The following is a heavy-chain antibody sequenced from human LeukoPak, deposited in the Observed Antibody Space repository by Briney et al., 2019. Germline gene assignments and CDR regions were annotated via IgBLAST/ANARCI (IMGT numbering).Heavy chain of an antibody. CDR1: GFTASSTS. D-gene: IGHD4-17*01. V-gene: IGHV3-66*04. CDR3: ARRRGGYGDGDFDY. J-gene: IGHJ4*02. CDR2: IRGDTRT. Sequence: GGSLRLSCAASGFTASSTSIIWVRQAPGKGLECVSYIRGDTRTEYAEYVRGRFTISRDDAKNTVYLQMNSLRVEDTSVYYCARRRGGYGDGDFDYWGQGTLVTVSS.